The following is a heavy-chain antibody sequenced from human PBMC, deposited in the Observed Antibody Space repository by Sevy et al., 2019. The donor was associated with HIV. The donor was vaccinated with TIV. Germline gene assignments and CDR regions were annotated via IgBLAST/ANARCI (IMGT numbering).Heavy chain of an antibody. V-gene: IGHV3-23*01. CDR3: VGRKVGDFWSGSIRGPWAGGPLFDY. J-gene: IGHJ4*02. CDR2: ISASGDST. D-gene: IGHD3-3*01. CDR1: GFTFSTYA. Sequence: GGSLRLSCAASGFTFSTYAMSWVRQAPGKGPEWVSYISASGDSTYYADSVKGRFTISRDNSKNTLYLQMNSLRDGDTAVYYCVGRKVGDFWSGSIRGPWAGGPLFDYWGQGTPVTVSS.